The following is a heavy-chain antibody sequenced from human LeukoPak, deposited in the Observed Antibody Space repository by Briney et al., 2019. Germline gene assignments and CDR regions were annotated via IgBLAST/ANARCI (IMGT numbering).Heavy chain of an antibody. CDR1: CGSISSSSYY. V-gene: IGHV4-39*01. CDR2: IYYSGST. CDR3: ARGLL. Sequence: SETLSLTCTVSCGSISSSSYYWGWIRQPPGKGLEWIGSIYYSGSTYYNPSLKSRVTISVDTSKNQFSLKLSSVTAADTAVYYCARGLLWGQGTLVTVSS. J-gene: IGHJ4*02.